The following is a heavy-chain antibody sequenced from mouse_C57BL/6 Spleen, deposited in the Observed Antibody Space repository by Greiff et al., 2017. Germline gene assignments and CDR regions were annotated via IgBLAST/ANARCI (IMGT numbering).Heavy chain of an antibody. CDR3: ACGGCDYDFDY. CDR1: GFTFTSYW. V-gene: IGHV1-61*01. J-gene: IGHJ2*01. CDR2: IYPADSET. D-gene: IGHD2-4*01. Sequence: VQLQQPGAELVRPGSSVKLSCKASGFTFTSYWMDWVKQRPGQGLEWIGNIYPADSETNYNQKFKGKATLTADKSSSTAYMQLSSLTSEDSAVSSGACGGCDYDFDYWGQGTTLTVSS.